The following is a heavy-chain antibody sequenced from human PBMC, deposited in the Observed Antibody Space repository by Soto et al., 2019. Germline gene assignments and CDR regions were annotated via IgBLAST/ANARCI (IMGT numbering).Heavy chain of an antibody. Sequence: QITLKDSGPTLVKPTQTLTLTCTFSGVSLTTGGLGVGWIRQPPGKALEWLGVIYWNEDRRYNPSLRSRLSLTKDPSRNQVLLTLTSMDTLDTATYYGGHRRDSNDYSCLDDWGQGSTVAVSS. V-gene: IGHV2-5*01. CDR1: GVSLTTGGLG. J-gene: IGHJ6*02. CDR3: GHRRDSNDYSCLDD. CDR2: IYWNEDR. D-gene: IGHD2-8*01.